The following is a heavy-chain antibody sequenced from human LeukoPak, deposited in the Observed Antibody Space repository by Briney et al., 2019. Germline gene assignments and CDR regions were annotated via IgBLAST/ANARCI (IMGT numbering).Heavy chain of an antibody. CDR3: ARPTYCSSTSCTDAFDI. Sequence: SETLSLTCTVSGGSISSSSYYWGWIRQPPGKGREWSGSIYYSGSTYYNPSLKSRVTISVDTSKNQFSLKLSSVTAADTAVYYCARPTYCSSTSCTDAFDIWGQGTMVTVSS. D-gene: IGHD2-2*01. J-gene: IGHJ3*02. CDR2: IYYSGST. V-gene: IGHV4-39*07. CDR1: GGSISSSSYY.